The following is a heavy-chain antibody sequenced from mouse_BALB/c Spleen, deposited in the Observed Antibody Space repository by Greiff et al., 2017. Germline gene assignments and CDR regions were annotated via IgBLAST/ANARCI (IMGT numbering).Heavy chain of an antibody. J-gene: IGHJ4*01. CDR2: IYPYNGGT. V-gene: IGHV1S29*02. Sequence: EVKLVESGPELVKPGASVKISCKASGYTFTDYNMHWVKQSHGKSLEWIGYIYPYNGGTGYNQKFKSKATLTVDNSSSTAYMELRRLTSEDSAVYYCARRGIYDYYAMDYWGQGTSVTVSS. CDR3: ARRGIYDYYAMDY. CDR1: GYTFTDYN. D-gene: IGHD1-1*01.